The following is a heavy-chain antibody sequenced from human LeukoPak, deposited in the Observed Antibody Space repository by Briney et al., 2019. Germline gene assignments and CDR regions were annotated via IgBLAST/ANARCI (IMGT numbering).Heavy chain of an antibody. D-gene: IGHD4-17*01. CDR3: AREALPRTPLYTVTTPDY. CDR1: GFTFSSYS. Sequence: GGSLRLSCASSGFTFSSYSMNWVRQAPGKGLEWVSSISNSSIYIYYADSVKGRFTISRDNAKNSLYLQMSSLRAEDTAVYYCAREALPRTPLYTVTTPDYWGQGTLVTVSS. J-gene: IGHJ4*02. CDR2: ISNSSIYI. V-gene: IGHV3-21*01.